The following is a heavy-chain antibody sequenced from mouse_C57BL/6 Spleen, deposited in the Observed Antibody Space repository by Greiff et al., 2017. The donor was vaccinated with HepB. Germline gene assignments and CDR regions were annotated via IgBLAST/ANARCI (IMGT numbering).Heavy chain of an antibody. CDR3: ARYDYDGNYYAMDY. D-gene: IGHD2-4*01. Sequence: EVQLQQSGPVLVKPGASVKMSCKASGYTFTDYYMNWVKQSHGKSLEWIGVINPYNGGTSYNQKFKGKATLTVDKSSSTADMELNSLTSEDSAVYYCARYDYDGNYYAMDYWGQGTSVTVSS. J-gene: IGHJ4*01. CDR2: INPYNGGT. V-gene: IGHV1-19*01. CDR1: GYTFTDYY.